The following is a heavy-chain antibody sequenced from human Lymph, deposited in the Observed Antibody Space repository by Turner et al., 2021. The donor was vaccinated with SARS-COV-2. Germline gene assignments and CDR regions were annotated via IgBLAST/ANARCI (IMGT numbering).Heavy chain of an antibody. V-gene: IGHV4-39*01. CDR2: IYYSGRT. CDR1: GGSISSRSYY. Sequence: QLQLQESGPGLVKPSETLSLTCTVSGGSISSRSYYWGWIRHPPGKGLEWIGNIYYSGRTYYNPSLKSRVTLSVDTSMNQFSLKLSSVTAADTAVYYCARHPRLYSGTYSGVFDIWGQGTMVTVSS. J-gene: IGHJ3*02. CDR3: ARHPRLYSGTYSGVFDI. D-gene: IGHD1-26*01.